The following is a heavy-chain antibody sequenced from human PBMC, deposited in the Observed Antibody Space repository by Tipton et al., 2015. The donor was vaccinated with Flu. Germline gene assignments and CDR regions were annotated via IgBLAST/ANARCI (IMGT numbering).Heavy chain of an antibody. CDR3: ARLSYYDVDLKNFYFDH. CDR1: SGSIRSTNYF. D-gene: IGHD3-10*02. Sequence: GLVKPSETLSLTCTVSSGSIRSTNYFCAWIRQPPGKRLELIGSIYPSGTTYYNPSLKSRVTISVDTSKGQFSLMLRSVTAADTAVYYCARLSYYDVDLKNFYFDHWGHGTLVTVSS. J-gene: IGHJ4*01. V-gene: IGHV4-39*01. CDR2: IYPSGTT.